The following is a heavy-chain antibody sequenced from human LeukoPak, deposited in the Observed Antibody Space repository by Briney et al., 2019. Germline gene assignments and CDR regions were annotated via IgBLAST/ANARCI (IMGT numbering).Heavy chain of an antibody. D-gene: IGHD6-19*01. J-gene: IGHJ4*02. CDR3: AKDIRSSGWSKYSDY. CDR1: GFTFSSYA. V-gene: IGHV3-23*01. Sequence: GGSLTLSCAASGFTFSSYAMSWLRQAPGQGLEWVSTISGSGGSTYYADSVKGRFTISRDNSKNTLYLQMNSLRAEDTAVYYCAKDIRSSGWSKYSDYWGQGTLVTVSS. CDR2: ISGSGGST.